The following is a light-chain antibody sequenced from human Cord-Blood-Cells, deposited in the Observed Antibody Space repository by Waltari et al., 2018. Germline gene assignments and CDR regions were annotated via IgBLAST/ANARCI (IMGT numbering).Light chain of an antibody. CDR2: AAS. V-gene: IGKV1-39*01. J-gene: IGKJ2*01. CDR1: QSISSY. Sequence: DIQMTQSTSSLSASVGDRVTITCRASQSISSYLNWYQQKPGKAPKLLIYAASSLQSGVPSRFSGSGSGTDFTLTISSLQPEDVATYYCQQSYSTPRTFGPGTKLEIK. CDR3: QQSYSTPRT.